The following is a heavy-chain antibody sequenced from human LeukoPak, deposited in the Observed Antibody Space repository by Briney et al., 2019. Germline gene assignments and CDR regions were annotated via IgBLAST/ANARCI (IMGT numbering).Heavy chain of an antibody. Sequence: ASVKVSCKASGYTFTSYGISWVRQAPGQGLEWMGWISAYNGNTNYAQKLQGRVTMTTDTSTSTAYLELRSLRSDDTAVYYCARDPALGYTSGWYNWFDPWGQGTLVTVSS. V-gene: IGHV1-18*01. CDR1: GYTFTSYG. J-gene: IGHJ5*02. D-gene: IGHD6-19*01. CDR2: ISAYNGNT. CDR3: ARDPALGYTSGWYNWFDP.